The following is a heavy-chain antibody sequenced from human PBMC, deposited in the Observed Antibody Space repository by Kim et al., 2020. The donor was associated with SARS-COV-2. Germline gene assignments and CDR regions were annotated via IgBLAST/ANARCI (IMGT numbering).Heavy chain of an antibody. CDR2: IYPGDSDT. V-gene: IGHV5-51*01. CDR3: ASLNYDILTGYYNGLWY. CDR1: GYSFTSYW. Sequence: GESLQISCKGSGYSFTSYWIGWVRQMPGKGLEWMGIIYPGDSDTRYSPSFQGQVTISADKSISTAYLQWSSLKASDTAMYYCASLNYDILTGYYNGLWYWGQGTLVTVSS. J-gene: IGHJ4*02. D-gene: IGHD3-9*01.